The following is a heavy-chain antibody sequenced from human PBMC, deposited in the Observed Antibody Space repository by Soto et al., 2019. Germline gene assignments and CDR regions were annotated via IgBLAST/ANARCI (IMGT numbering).Heavy chain of an antibody. CDR1: GGTFSNYA. Sequence: QVQLVQSGAEVKKPGSSVKVSCKVSGGTFSNYAIDWVRLAPGHGLEWMGGIVPIFGTTYYTQKFQGRATIIADDSTTTAYLEMSRLRSEDTAIYYCARVEEVAGLYNYHGLDVWGQGTAVTVSS. J-gene: IGHJ6*02. CDR3: ARVEEVAGLYNYHGLDV. V-gene: IGHV1-69*12. D-gene: IGHD6-19*01. CDR2: IVPIFGTT.